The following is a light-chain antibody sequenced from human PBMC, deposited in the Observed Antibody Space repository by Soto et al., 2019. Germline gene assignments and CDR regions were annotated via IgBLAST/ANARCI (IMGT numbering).Light chain of an antibody. CDR1: SSDGGGYNY. CDR2: DVS. J-gene: IGLJ1*01. V-gene: IGLV2-14*01. Sequence: QSALTQPASVSGSPGQSITISCTGTSSDGGGYNYVSWYQQHPGKAPKLMIYDVSNRPSGGSNRFSGSKSGNTASLTISGLQAEDEADYYCSSYTSSSTYVFGTGTKVTVL. CDR3: SSYTSSSTYV.